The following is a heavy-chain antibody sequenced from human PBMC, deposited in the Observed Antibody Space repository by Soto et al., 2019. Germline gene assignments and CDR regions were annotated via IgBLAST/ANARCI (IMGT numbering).Heavy chain of an antibody. D-gene: IGHD3-10*01. CDR1: GGTFNSYG. CDR2: IIPIFGTP. Sequence: QVHLVQSGAEVKKPGSSVKVSCKVSGGTFNSYGISWVRQAPGQGPEWRGGIIPIFGTPIYAQKFQGRVTISADKSTSTAYMEVTSLRSEDAAVYFCARDSEMTRIEFGALGVWGQGTKVTVS. CDR3: ARDSEMTRIEFGALGV. V-gene: IGHV1-69*06. J-gene: IGHJ3*01.